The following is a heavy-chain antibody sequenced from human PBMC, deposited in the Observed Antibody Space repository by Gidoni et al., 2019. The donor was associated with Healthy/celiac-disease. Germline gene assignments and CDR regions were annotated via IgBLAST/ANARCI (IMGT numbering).Heavy chain of an antibody. CDR1: GYPFPTSD. D-gene: IGHD1-26*01. V-gene: IGHV1-8*01. Sequence: QVQLVQSGAEVKKPGASVKVSCKSSGYPFPTSDNNWVRQATGQGIEWMRWMNPNSGNTGYAQKFQGRVTMTRDTSISTAYMELSSLRSEDTAVYYCATEIVGATKSKGYDYWGQGTLVTVSS. J-gene: IGHJ4*02. CDR2: MNPNSGNT. CDR3: ATEIVGATKSKGYDY.